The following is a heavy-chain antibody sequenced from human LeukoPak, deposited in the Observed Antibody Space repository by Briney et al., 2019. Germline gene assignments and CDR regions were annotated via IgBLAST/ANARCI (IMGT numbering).Heavy chain of an antibody. CDR3: ATGRQVERQYFQH. CDR1: GFTFSSYA. V-gene: IGHV3-23*01. J-gene: IGHJ1*01. CDR2: ISGSGGST. Sequence: PGGSLRLSCAASGFTFSSYAMSWVRQAPGKGLEWVSAISGSGGSTYYADSVKGRFTISRDNSKNTLYLQMNSLGAEDTAVYYCATGRQVERQYFQHWGQGTLVTVSS. D-gene: IGHD1-14*01.